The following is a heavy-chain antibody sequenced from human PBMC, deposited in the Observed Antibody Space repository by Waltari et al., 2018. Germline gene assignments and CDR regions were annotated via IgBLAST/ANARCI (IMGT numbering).Heavy chain of an antibody. D-gene: IGHD1-26*01. Sequence: QVQLQESGPGLVKPSETLSLTCTVSGGSISSYYWSWFRQLAGKGLEWIGRIYTSGSTNYNPSLKSRVTMSVDTSKNLFSLKLSSMTAADTAVYYCARVQSGSYSAFDYWGQGTLVTVSS. CDR2: IYTSGST. CDR1: GGSISSYY. J-gene: IGHJ4*02. V-gene: IGHV4-4*07. CDR3: ARVQSGSYSAFDY.